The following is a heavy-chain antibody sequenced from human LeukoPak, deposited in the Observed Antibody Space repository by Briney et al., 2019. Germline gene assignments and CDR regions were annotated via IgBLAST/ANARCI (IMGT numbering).Heavy chain of an antibody. CDR2: IYYSGST. J-gene: IGHJ6*03. V-gene: IGHV4-31*03. D-gene: IGHD3-10*01. CDR3: ARQSITMVRGVIIHYYYYMDV. Sequence: SQTLSLTCTVPGGSISSGGYYWSWIRQHPGKGLEWIGYIYYSGSTYYNPSLKSRVTISVDTSKNQFSLKLSSVTAADTAVYYCARQSITMVRGVIIHYYYYMDVWGKGTTVTVSS. CDR1: GGSISSGGYY.